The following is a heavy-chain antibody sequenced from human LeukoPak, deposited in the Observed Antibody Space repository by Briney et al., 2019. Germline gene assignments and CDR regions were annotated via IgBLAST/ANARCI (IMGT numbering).Heavy chain of an antibody. D-gene: IGHD3-3*01. Sequence: PSETLSLTCTVSGGSISSGGYYWSWIRQHPGKGLEWIGYIYYSGSTNYNPSLKSRVTISVDTSKNQFSLKLSSVTAADTAVYYCARGRYYDFWSGYEGVYYFDYWGQGTLVTVSS. J-gene: IGHJ4*02. V-gene: IGHV4-31*03. CDR3: ARGRYYDFWSGYEGVYYFDY. CDR2: IYYSGST. CDR1: GGSISSGGYY.